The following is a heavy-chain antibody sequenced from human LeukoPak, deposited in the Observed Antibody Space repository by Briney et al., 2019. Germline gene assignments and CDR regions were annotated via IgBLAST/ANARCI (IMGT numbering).Heavy chain of an antibody. CDR2: ISWNSDIV. D-gene: IGHD3-3*01. CDR1: GFAFRHSG. Sequence: GRSLRLSCAASGFAFRHSGMHWVRQGPGKGLEWVSTISWNSDIVIYGDSVRGRFTISRDNAKNSLYLQMNSLRTEDTALYFCVRNGNGERGFLESWGQGTLVTVSS. J-gene: IGHJ5*02. V-gene: IGHV3-9*01. CDR3: VRNGNGERGFLES.